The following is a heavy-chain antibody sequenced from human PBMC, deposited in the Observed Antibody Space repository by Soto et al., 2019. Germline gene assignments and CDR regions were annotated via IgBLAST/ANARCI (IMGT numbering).Heavy chain of an antibody. CDR1: GFSINTFD. V-gene: IGHV4-4*07. J-gene: IGHJ4*02. CDR3: AREGSYSAYNFAHGIQLWSFDF. CDR2: IFSSGST. Sequence: SETLSLTCPVSGFSINTFDLSWVRQPAGKGLEWIGRIFSSGSTSFNPSLESRVAMSVDTSKNHFSLNLSSVTAADMAVYYCAREGSYSAYNFAHGIQLWSFDFWGQGALVTVSS. D-gene: IGHD5-12*01.